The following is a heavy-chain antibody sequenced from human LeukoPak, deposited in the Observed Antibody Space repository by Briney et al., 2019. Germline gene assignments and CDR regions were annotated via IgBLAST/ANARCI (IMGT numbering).Heavy chain of an antibody. J-gene: IGHJ4*02. V-gene: IGHV3-21*01. Sequence: GGSLRLSCAASRFTFSSYSMNWVRQAPGKGLEWVSSISSSGSYIYYADSVKGRFTISRDNSKNTLYLQMNSLRAEDTAVYYCARVDWWLDFDYWGQGTLVTVSS. D-gene: IGHD6-19*01. CDR1: RFTFSSYS. CDR2: ISSSGSYI. CDR3: ARVDWWLDFDY.